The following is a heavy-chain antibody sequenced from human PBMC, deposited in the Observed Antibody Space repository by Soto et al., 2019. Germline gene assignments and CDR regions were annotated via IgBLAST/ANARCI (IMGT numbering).Heavy chain of an antibody. CDR3: ARVELKATIFGVAPLGGWFDP. D-gene: IGHD3-3*01. CDR2: IYYSGST. V-gene: IGHV4-31*03. J-gene: IGHJ5*02. CDR1: GGSISSGGYF. Sequence: SETLSLTCTVSGGSISSGGYFWSWIRQHPGKGLEWIGYIYYSGSTYYNPSLKSRVTISVDTSKNQFSLKLSSVTAADTAVYYCARVELKATIFGVAPLGGWFDPWGQGTLVTVSS.